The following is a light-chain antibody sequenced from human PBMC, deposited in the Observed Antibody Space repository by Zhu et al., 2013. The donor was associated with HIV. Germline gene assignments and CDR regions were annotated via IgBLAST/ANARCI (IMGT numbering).Light chain of an antibody. CDR3: QQYGDSPFT. Sequence: ENVLTQSPDTLSLSPGETATLSCRASHYILNSHLAWYQQRPGQAPRLLIYGASSRATGVPDRVTGSGSETDFTLSISRLKPEDFAVYYCQQYGDSPFTFGQGTRLEIK. CDR2: GAS. J-gene: IGKJ5*01. V-gene: IGKV3-20*01. CDR1: HYILNSH.